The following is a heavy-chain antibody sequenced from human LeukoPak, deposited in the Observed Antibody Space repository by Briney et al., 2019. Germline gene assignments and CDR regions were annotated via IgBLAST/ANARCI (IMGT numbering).Heavy chain of an antibody. CDR1: GFSFSSYG. CDR2: IWYDGTNK. J-gene: IGHJ4*02. V-gene: IGHV3-33*01. D-gene: IGHD5-18*01. Sequence: PGGSLRLSCAASGFSFSSYGMHLVRQAPGKGLEWVAVIWYDGTNKYYADSVKGRFTISRDNSKNTLYLQMNSLRAEDTAVYYCARDQRGFSYSKYYFDYWGQGTLVTVSS. CDR3: ARDQRGFSYSKYYFDY.